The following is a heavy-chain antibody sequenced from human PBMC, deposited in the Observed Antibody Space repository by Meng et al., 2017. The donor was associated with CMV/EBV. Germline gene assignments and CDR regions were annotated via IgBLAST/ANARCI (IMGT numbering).Heavy chain of an antibody. D-gene: IGHD2-2*02. J-gene: IGHJ6*02. V-gene: IGHV1-69*10. CDR1: GGTFSSYA. Sequence: SVQVSCKASGGTFSSYAISWVRQAPGQGLEWMGGIIPILGIANYAQKFQGRVTITADKSTSTAYMELSSLRSEDTAVYYCASDGGYCSSTSCYRRYYYGMDVWGQGTTVTVSS. CDR3: ASDGGYCSSTSCYRRYYYGMDV. CDR2: IIPILGIA.